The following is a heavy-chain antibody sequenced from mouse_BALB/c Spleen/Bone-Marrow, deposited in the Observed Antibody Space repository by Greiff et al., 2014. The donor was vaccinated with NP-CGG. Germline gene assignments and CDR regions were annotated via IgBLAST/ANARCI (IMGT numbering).Heavy chain of an antibody. CDR2: ISNLAYSI. V-gene: IGHV5-15*02. CDR3: TRDRGYDGGYYFDY. Sequence: DVQLVESGGGVVQPGGSRKLSCAASGFNFSDYGMAWVRLAPGKGPEWVAFISNLAYSIYYADTATGRFTISRENAKNTLYLEMSSLRFEDTAMYYCTRDRGYDGGYYFDYWGQGTTLTVSS. D-gene: IGHD2-2*01. J-gene: IGHJ2*01. CDR1: GFNFSDYG.